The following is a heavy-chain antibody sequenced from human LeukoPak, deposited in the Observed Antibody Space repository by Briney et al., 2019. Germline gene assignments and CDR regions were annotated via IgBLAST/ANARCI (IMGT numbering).Heavy chain of an antibody. CDR3: ARVPSIAAVGIRLDY. CDR1: GFTFSSYG. D-gene: IGHD6-13*01. Sequence: PGRSLRLSCVASGFTFSSYGTHWVRQAPGKGLEWVAVISYDGRHKYYADSVKGRFTISRDNSKNTLYLQMNSLRAEDTAMYYCARVPSIAAVGIRLDYWGQGTLVTVSS. V-gene: IGHV3-30*03. CDR2: ISYDGRHK. J-gene: IGHJ4*02.